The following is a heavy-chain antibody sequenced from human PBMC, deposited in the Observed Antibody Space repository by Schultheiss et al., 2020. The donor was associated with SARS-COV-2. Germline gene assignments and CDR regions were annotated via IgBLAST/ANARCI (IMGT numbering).Heavy chain of an antibody. CDR3: ARHAPAAAGIDYYYYGMDV. Sequence: LKISCAASGFTFSSYGMHWVRQAPGKGLEWVAVISYDGSNKYYADSVKGRFTISRDNSKNTLYLQMNSLRAEDTAVYYCARHAPAAAGIDYYYYGMDVWGQGTTVTVSS. V-gene: IGHV3-30*03. D-gene: IGHD6-13*01. J-gene: IGHJ6*02. CDR1: GFTFSSYG. CDR2: ISYDGSNK.